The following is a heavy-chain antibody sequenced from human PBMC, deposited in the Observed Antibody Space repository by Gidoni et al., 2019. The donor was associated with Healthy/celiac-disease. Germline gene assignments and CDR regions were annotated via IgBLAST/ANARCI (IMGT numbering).Heavy chain of an antibody. J-gene: IGHJ4*02. CDR2: ISGSGGST. Sequence: EVQLLESGVGLVQPAASLRLSCTASGFTFSSSAMSWVRQAPGKGLEWVSAISGSGGSTYYADSVKGRFTISRDNSKNTLYLQMNSLRAEDTAVYYCAKDQPVVTTLHFDYWGQGTLVTVSS. CDR1: GFTFSSSA. CDR3: AKDQPVVTTLHFDY. D-gene: IGHD2-2*01. V-gene: IGHV3-23*01.